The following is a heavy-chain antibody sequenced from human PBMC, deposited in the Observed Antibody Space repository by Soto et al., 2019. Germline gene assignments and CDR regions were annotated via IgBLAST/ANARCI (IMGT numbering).Heavy chain of an antibody. CDR1: GGTFSSYA. CDR2: IIPIFGTA. CDR3: ASSRGVTTRFGMDV. J-gene: IGHJ6*02. V-gene: IGHV1-69*06. Sequence: QVQLVQSGAEVKKPGSSVKVSCKASGGTFSSYAISWVRQAPGQGLEWMGGIIPIFGTANYAQKFQGRVTITADKSTSTAYMELSSLRSEDTGVYYCASSRGVTTRFGMDVWGQGTTVTVSS. D-gene: IGHD4-17*01.